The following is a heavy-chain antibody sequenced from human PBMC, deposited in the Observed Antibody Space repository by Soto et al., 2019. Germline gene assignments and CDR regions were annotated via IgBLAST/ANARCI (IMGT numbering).Heavy chain of an antibody. CDR2: INPSHGRT. CDR1: GYVFATYY. CDR3: ARVAQSLHETFDS. Sequence: ASVKVSCKASGYVFATYYMHWVRQAPGQGLEWMGIINPSHGRTTYAQKFQGRVTMTRDTPTSTLYMELARLTSEDTALYYCARVAQSLHETFDSWGQGTQVTVAS. J-gene: IGHJ4*02. D-gene: IGHD4-4*01. V-gene: IGHV1-46*01.